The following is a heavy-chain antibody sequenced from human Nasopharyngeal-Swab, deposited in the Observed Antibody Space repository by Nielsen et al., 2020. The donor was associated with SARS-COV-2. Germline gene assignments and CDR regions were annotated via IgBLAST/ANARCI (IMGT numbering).Heavy chain of an antibody. CDR1: GGSVSSSVYY. V-gene: IGHV4-39*02. CDR3: AREFAGAPEY. CDR2: IYYSGTT. Sequence: GSLRLSCTVSGGSVSSSVYYWGWIRQPPGKGLEWIGSIYYSGTTYYKPSLKGRVTISVDTSKNQFSLKLSSVTAADTAVYFCAREFAGAPEYWGQGTLVTVSS. D-gene: IGHD3-16*01. J-gene: IGHJ4*02.